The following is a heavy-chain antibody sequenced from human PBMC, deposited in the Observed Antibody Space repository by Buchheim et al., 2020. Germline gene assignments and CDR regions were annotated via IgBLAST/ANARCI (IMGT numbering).Heavy chain of an antibody. CDR1: GGSISSSSFY. Sequence: QLQLQESGPGLVKPSETLSLTCNVSGGSISSSSFYWGWMRQPPGKGLEWIGSLYNSGSTYYNSSLKSRVTISVQTSKNQSSLRLTSVTAADTAVYYCASGWNAIDYWGQGTL. V-gene: IGHV4-39*01. CDR3: ASGWNAIDY. J-gene: IGHJ4*02. D-gene: IGHD1-1*01. CDR2: LYNSGST.